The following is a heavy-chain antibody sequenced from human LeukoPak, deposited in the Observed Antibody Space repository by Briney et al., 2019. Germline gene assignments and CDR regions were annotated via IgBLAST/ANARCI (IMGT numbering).Heavy chain of an antibody. CDR2: IYYSGST. D-gene: IGHD3-10*01. Sequence: SETLSLTCTVSGGSISSYYWSWIRQPPGKGLEWIGYIYYSGSTNYNPSLTSRVTISVDTPKNQFSLKLSSVTAADTAVYYCARDRGFESYAFDIWGQGTMVTVSS. CDR3: ARDRGFESYAFDI. J-gene: IGHJ3*02. CDR1: GGSISSYY. V-gene: IGHV4-59*01.